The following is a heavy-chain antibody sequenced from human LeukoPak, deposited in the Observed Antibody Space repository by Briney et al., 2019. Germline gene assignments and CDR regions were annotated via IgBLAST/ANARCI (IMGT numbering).Heavy chain of an antibody. CDR1: GGTFSSYA. CDR3: ARCRFVADFGVVITGYYYGMDV. V-gene: IGHV1-69*13. D-gene: IGHD3-3*01. CDR2: IIPIFGTA. J-gene: IGHJ6*02. Sequence: SVEVSCKASGGTFSSYAISWVRQAPGQGLEWMGGIIPIFGTANYAQKFQGRVTITADESTSTAYMELSSLRSEDTAVYYCARCRFVADFGVVITGYYYGMDVWGQGTTVTVSS.